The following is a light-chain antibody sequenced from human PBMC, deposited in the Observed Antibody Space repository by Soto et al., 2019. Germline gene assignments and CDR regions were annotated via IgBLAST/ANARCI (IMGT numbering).Light chain of an antibody. CDR1: QSVSSY. V-gene: IGKV3-11*01. J-gene: IGKJ1*01. Sequence: EIVWTQSPATLSLSPGERATLSCRASQSVSSYLAWYQQKPGQDPRLLIYDASNRATGIPARFSGSGSGTDFTLTISSLEPEDFAVYDCQQRSNWLWTFGQGTKVDIK. CDR2: DAS. CDR3: QQRSNWLWT.